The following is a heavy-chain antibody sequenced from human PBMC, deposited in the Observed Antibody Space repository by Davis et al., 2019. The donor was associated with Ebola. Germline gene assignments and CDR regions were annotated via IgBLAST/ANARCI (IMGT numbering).Heavy chain of an antibody. CDR3: AKDTSNAWFDV. J-gene: IGHJ3*01. CDR2: LGLSSDT. Sequence: GESLKISCAASGFIFSSYVMSWVRRAPGKGLEWVSTLGLSSDTYYADSVKGRFTISRDNSKNTLYLQMNSLRVEDTAIYYCAKDTSNAWFDVWGPGTMVTVSS. CDR1: GFIFSSYV. V-gene: IGHV3-23*01. D-gene: IGHD6-19*01.